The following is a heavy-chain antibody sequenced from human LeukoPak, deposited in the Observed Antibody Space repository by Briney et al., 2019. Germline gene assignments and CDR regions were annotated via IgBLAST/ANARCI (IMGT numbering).Heavy chain of an antibody. V-gene: IGHV3-23*01. CDR3: ATNYYDSSGYFPDFDY. CDR1: GFTFSSYA. D-gene: IGHD3-22*01. Sequence: PGGSLRLSYAASGFTFSSYAMNWVRQAPVKGLEWVSGISGSGRDTYYADSVKGRFTISRDNPKNTLYLQMNSLRADDTAVYYCATNYYDSSGYFPDFDYWGQGALVSVSS. J-gene: IGHJ4*02. CDR2: ISGSGRDT.